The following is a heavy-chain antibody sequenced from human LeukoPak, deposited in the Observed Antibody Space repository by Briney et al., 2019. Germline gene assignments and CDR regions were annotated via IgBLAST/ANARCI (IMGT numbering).Heavy chain of an antibody. CDR2: IYYSGST. CDR1: GGSISSGGYS. CDR3: ARGRYSGSYNDY. V-gene: IGHV4-30-4*07. Sequence: SQTLSLTCAVSGGSISSGGYSWSWIRQPPGKGLEWIGYIYYSGSTNYNPSLKSRVTISVDTSKNQFSLKLSSVTAADTAVYYCARGRYSGSYNDYWGQGTLVTVSS. D-gene: IGHD1-26*01. J-gene: IGHJ4*02.